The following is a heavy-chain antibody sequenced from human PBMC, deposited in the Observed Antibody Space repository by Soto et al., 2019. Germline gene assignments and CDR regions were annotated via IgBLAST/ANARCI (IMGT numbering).Heavy chain of an antibody. V-gene: IGHV3-30-3*01. J-gene: IGHJ6*02. CDR2: ISYDGSNK. Sequence: VQLVESGGGVVQPGRSLRLSCAASGFTFSSYAMHWVRQAPGKGLEWVAVISYDGSNKYYADSVKGRFTISRDNSKNTLYLQMNSLRAEDTAVYYCARGVYSSSSIYYYYYGMDVWGQGTTVTVSS. CDR1: GFTFSSYA. CDR3: ARGVYSSSSIYYYYYGMDV. D-gene: IGHD6-13*01.